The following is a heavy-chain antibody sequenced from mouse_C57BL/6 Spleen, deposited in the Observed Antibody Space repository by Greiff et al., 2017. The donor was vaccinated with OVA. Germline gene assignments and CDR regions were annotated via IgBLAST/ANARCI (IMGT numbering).Heavy chain of an antibody. V-gene: IGHV5-9-1*02. CDR1: GFTFSSYA. CDR2: ISSGGDYI. J-gene: IGHJ4*01. Sequence: EVQRVESGEGLVKPGGSLKLSCAASGFTFSSYAMSWVRPTPEKRLEWVAYISSGGDYIYYADTVKGRFTISRDKGRNTLYLQMSSLKSEDTAMYYCTRDSRDAMDYWGQGTSVTVSS. CDR3: TRDSRDAMDY. D-gene: IGHD1-1*01.